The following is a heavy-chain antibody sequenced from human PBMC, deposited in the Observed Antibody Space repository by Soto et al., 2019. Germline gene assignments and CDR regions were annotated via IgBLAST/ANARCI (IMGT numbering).Heavy chain of an antibody. V-gene: IGHV1-18*01. Sequence: ASVKVSCKASGYTFTSYGISWVRQAPGQGLEWMGWISAYNGNTNYAQKLQGRVTMTTDTSTSTAYMELRSLRSDDTAVYYCARDRYCSGGSCYALPRGRGNWFDPWGQGTLVTVSS. D-gene: IGHD2-15*01. CDR3: ARDRYCSGGSCYALPRGRGNWFDP. CDR1: GYTFTSYG. J-gene: IGHJ5*02. CDR2: ISAYNGNT.